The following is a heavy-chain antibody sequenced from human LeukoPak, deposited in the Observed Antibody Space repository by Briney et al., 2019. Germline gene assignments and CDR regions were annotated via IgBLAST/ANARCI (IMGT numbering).Heavy chain of an antibody. CDR2: FGHGRQA. V-gene: IGHV4-39*01. J-gene: IGHJ5*02. CDR3: GRHAPYSNYDL. Sequence: SETPSLTCTMSGGSISTNDYYWGWIRQPPGKGLEWIGSFGHGRQAFSNPSLKSRVTISVDTSKNQFSLRLSSVTAADTAMYYCGRHAPYSNYDLWGQGTLVTVSS. D-gene: IGHD2/OR15-2a*01. CDR1: GGSISTNDYY.